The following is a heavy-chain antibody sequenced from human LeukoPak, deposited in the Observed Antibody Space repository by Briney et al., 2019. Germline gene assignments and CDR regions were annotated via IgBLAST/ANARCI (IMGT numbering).Heavy chain of an antibody. Sequence: GGSLRLSCAASGFTFSTYAMSWVRQAPGKGLEWVSAISPSGGATYYADSVKGRLTISRDNSRNTLYLQMDSLRAEDTAIFYCAKDLALRFSYVLDYWGQGSLVTVSS. CDR2: ISPSGGAT. CDR3: AKDLALRFSYVLDY. J-gene: IGHJ4*02. CDR1: GFTFSTYA. D-gene: IGHD3-3*01. V-gene: IGHV3-23*01.